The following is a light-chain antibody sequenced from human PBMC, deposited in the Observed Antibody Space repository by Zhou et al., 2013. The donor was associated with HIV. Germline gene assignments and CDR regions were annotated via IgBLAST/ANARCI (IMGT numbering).Light chain of an antibody. V-gene: IGKV3-20*01. CDR2: GAS. J-gene: IGKJ1*01. Sequence: EIVLTQSPGTLSLSPGERATLSCRASQSVSNYIAWYQQRSGHAPRLLIYGASSRATGIPDRFSGSGSGTDFTLTISTLDPDDFAVYYCQQYGASPWTFGQGTKVE. CDR1: QSVSNY. CDR3: QQYGASPWT.